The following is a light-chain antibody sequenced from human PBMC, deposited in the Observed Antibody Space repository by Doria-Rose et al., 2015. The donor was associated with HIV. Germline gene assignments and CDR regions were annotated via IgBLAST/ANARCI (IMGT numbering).Light chain of an antibody. CDR2: KAS. CDR3: QRYNSYPRT. J-gene: IGKJ1*01. CDR1: QSISSW. V-gene: IGKV1-5*03. Sequence: DIRLTQSPSTLSASVGDRVTITCRASQSISSWLAWYQQKPGKAPKLLIYKASSLESGVPSRFSGSGSGTEFTLTISSLQPDDFATYYRQRYNSYPRTFGQGTKVEIK.